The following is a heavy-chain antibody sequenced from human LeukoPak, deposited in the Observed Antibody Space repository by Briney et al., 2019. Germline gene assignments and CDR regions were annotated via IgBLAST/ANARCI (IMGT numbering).Heavy chain of an antibody. Sequence: SETLSLTCTVSGGSMNSYYWSWIRQPPGKGLEWIGHIFHSGNTNDNPSLKSRVSISVDPSKNQFSLRLRSVTAADTAVYYCARTYYDSWGYYEVTYWGQGTLVTVSS. CDR2: IFHSGNT. CDR1: GGSMNSYY. J-gene: IGHJ4*02. CDR3: ARTYYDSWGYYEVTY. D-gene: IGHD3-22*01. V-gene: IGHV4-59*01.